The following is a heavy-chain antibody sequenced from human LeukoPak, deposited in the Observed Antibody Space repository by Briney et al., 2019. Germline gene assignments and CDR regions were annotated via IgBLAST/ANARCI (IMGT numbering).Heavy chain of an antibody. CDR1: GLTFSNYG. D-gene: IGHD6-13*01. Sequence: GGSLRLSCVGSGLTFSNYGMSWVRQAPGKGLEWVSVIYSGGSTYYADSVKGRFTISRDNSKNTLYLQMNSLRAEDTAVYYCARDIAAAGTFDYWGQGTLVTVSS. CDR3: ARDIAAAGTFDY. CDR2: IYSGGST. V-gene: IGHV3-53*01. J-gene: IGHJ4*02.